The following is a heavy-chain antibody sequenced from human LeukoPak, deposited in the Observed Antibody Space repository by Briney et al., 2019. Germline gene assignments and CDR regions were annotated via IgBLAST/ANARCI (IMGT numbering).Heavy chain of an antibody. D-gene: IGHD5-18*01. Sequence: SETLSLTCAVSGGSISSGGYSWSWIRQPPGKGLEWIGYIYHSGSTYYNPSLKSRVTISVDRSKNQFSLKLSSVTAADTAVYYCATRYSYNSKYYYGMDVWGQGTTVTVSS. CDR1: GGSISSGGYS. V-gene: IGHV4-30-2*01. CDR3: ATRYSYNSKYYYGMDV. J-gene: IGHJ6*02. CDR2: IYHSGST.